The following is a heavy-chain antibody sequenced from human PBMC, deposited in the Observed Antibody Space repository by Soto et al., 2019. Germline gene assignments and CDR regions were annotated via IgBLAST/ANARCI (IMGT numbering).Heavy chain of an antibody. V-gene: IGHV4-39*01. D-gene: IGHD2-2*01. J-gene: IGHJ4*02. CDR1: GGSISSSSYY. CDR3: ARHEWAYQLLSLDY. CDR2: IYYSGST. Sequence: QLQLQESGPGLVKPSETLSLTCTVSGGSISSSSYYWGWIRQPPGKGLEWIGSIYYSGSTYYNPSLKSRVTLSVDTSKNQFSLKLSSVTAADTAVYYCARHEWAYQLLSLDYWGQGTLVTVSS.